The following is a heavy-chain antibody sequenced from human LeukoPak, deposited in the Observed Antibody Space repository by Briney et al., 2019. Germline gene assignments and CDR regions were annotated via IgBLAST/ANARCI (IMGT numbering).Heavy chain of an antibody. CDR2: ISGSGGST. V-gene: IGHV3-23*01. CDR3: ARARNNGGLYYFDY. D-gene: IGHD1/OR15-1a*01. CDR1: GFTVSSNY. J-gene: IGHJ4*02. Sequence: QAGGSLRLSCAASGFTVSSNYMSWVRQAPGKGLEWVSAISGSGGSTYYADSVKGRFTISRDNSKNTLYLQMNSLRAEDTAVYYCARARNNGGLYYFDYWGQGTLVTVSS.